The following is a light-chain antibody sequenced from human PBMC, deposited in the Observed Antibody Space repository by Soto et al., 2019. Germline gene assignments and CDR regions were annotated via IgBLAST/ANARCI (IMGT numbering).Light chain of an antibody. CDR1: QSVSSS. V-gene: IGKV3-11*01. CDR2: DAS. J-gene: IGKJ2*01. CDR3: QQRSNWHRT. Sequence: EIVLTQSPATLSLSPGERATLSCRASQSVSSSLAWFQHKPGQAPRLLIYDASNRATGSPARFSGSGSGTDFTLTISSLEAEDFAVYYCQQRSNWHRTFGQGTKLEIK.